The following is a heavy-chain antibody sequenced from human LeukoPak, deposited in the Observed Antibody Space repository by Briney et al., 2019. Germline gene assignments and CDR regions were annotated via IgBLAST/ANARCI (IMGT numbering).Heavy chain of an antibody. CDR3: ARGNSGVAVARFDY. V-gene: IGHV6-1*01. D-gene: IGHD6-19*01. J-gene: IGHJ4*02. CDR2: TYYRSKWYS. Sequence: SQTLSLTCVISGDSVFNNNAAWNWIRQSPSGGLEWLGRTYYRSKWYSDYAASVQGRITVNPDTSKNQFSLQLNSVTLEDTAVYYCARGNSGVAVARFDYWGQGTLVTVSS. CDR1: GDSVFNNNAA.